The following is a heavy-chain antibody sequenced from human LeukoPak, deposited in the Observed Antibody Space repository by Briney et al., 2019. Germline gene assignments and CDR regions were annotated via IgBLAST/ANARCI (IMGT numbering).Heavy chain of an antibody. J-gene: IGHJ4*02. CDR1: GFTFSSYA. D-gene: IGHD3-10*01. Sequence: GGSLRLSCAASGFTFSSYAMSWVRQAPGKGLEWVSAISGSGGSTYYADSVKGRSTISRDNSKNTLYLQMNSLRAEDTAVYYCVKVGYGSDTYYFDYWGQGTLVTVSS. CDR2: ISGSGGST. CDR3: VKVGYGSDTYYFDY. V-gene: IGHV3-23*01.